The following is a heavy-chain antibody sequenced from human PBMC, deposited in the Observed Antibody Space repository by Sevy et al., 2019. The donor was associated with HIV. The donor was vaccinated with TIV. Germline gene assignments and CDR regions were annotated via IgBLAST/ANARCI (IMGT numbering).Heavy chain of an antibody. CDR3: VTDPYYGSGSSLRDY. V-gene: IGHV1-24*01. Sequence: ASVKVSCKVSGYTLTELSMHWVRQAPGKGLEWMGGFDPDDGETIYAQKFQGRVTMTEDTSTDTAYMELSSLRSEDTAVYYCVTDPYYGSGSSLRDYWGQGTLVTVSS. J-gene: IGHJ4*02. CDR2: FDPDDGET. CDR1: GYTLTELS. D-gene: IGHD3-10*01.